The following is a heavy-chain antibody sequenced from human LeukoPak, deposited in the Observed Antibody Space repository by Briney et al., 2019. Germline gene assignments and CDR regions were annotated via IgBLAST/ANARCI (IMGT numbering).Heavy chain of an antibody. V-gene: IGHV4-59*08. J-gene: IGHJ6*02. D-gene: IGHD4-17*01. CDR1: GGSISSYY. CDR3: ARHPPDYGDYLMYYYYGMDV. Sequence: SETLSLTCTVSGGSISSYYWSWIRQPPGKGLEWIGYIYYSGITNYNPSLKSRVTISVDTSKNQFSLKLSSVTAADTAVYYCARHPPDYGDYLMYYYYGMDVWGQGTTVTVSS. CDR2: IYYSGIT.